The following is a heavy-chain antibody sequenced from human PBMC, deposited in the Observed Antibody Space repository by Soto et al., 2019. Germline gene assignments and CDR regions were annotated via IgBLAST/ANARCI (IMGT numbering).Heavy chain of an antibody. CDR3: ARDMDDFWSGSSFSYMDV. Sequence: GASVKVSCKASGYTFTSYGISWVRQAPGQGLEWMGWISAYNGNTNYAQKLQGRVTMTTDTSTSTAYMELRSLRSDDTAVYYCARDMDDFWSGSSFSYMDVWGKGNTVPVSS. CDR2: ISAYNGNT. J-gene: IGHJ6*03. V-gene: IGHV1-18*01. D-gene: IGHD3-3*01. CDR1: GYTFTSYG.